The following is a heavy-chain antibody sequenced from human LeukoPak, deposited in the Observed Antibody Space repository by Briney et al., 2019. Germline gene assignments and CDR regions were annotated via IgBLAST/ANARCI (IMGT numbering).Heavy chain of an antibody. CDR1: GFTFSTFV. J-gene: IGHJ4*01. V-gene: IGHV3-30*02. Sequence: GGSLRLSCAASGFTFSTFVMNWVRQAPGKGLEWVAFIQYDDSIEYYADSVKGRFTISRDNSKNTLYLQMNSLRGDDTAVYYCAKDQGVVGSYDYWGHGTLVTVSS. D-gene: IGHD3-10*01. CDR3: AKDQGVVGSYDY. CDR2: IQYDDSIE.